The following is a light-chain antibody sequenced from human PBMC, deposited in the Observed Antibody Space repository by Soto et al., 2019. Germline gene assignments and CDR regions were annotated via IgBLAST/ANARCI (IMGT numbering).Light chain of an antibody. CDR3: LLYYGGAQVL. J-gene: IGLJ2*01. CDR1: AGAVTSSYY. CDR2: STS. V-gene: IGLV7-43*01. Sequence: QAVVTQEPSLTMSPGGTVTLTCASSAGAVTSSYYTNWLQQKPGQAPRALIYSTSEKHSWTPARFSGSHLGGKAALTLSAAQPEDEAYYYCLLYYGGAQVLFGGGTKLTVL.